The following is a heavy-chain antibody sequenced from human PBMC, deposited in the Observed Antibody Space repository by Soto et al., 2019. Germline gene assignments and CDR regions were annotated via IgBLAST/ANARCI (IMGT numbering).Heavy chain of an antibody. Sequence: PSETLSLTCTVSGGSISSSSYYWGWIRQPPGKGLEWIGIIYYSGSTYYNPSLKSRVTISVDTSKNQFSLKLSSVSATDTAVYNCATSNWFDPWGQGTLVTVSS. J-gene: IGHJ5*02. CDR3: ATSNWFDP. V-gene: IGHV4-39*01. CDR1: GGSISSSSYY. CDR2: IYYSGST.